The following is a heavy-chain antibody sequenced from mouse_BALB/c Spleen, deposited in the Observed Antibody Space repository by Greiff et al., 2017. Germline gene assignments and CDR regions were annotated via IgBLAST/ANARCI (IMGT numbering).Heavy chain of an antibody. Sequence: SGPELVKPGASVKIPCKASGYTFTDYNMDWVKQSHGKSLEWIGDINPNNGGTIYNQKFKGKATLTVDKSSSTAYMELRSLTSEDTAVYYCARLLRLRGGYFDYWGQGTTLTVSS. V-gene: IGHV1-18*01. CDR3: ARLLRLRGGYFDY. CDR2: INPNNGGT. D-gene: IGHD1-2*01. J-gene: IGHJ2*01. CDR1: GYTFTDYN.